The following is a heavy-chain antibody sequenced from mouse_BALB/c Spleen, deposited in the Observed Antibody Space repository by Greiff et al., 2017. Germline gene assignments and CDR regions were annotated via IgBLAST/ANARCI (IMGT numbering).Heavy chain of an antibody. CDR1: GYTFTEYI. Sequence: VQLQQSGAELVKPGASVKLSCKASGYTFTEYIIHWVKQRSGQGLEWIGWFYPGSGSIKYNEKFKDKATLTADKSSSTVYMELSRLTSEDSAVYFCARHEIVWDGYYPAWFAYWGQGTLVTVSA. J-gene: IGHJ3*01. CDR2: FYPGSGSI. V-gene: IGHV1-62-2*01. CDR3: ARHEIVWDGYYPAWFAY. D-gene: IGHD2-3*01.